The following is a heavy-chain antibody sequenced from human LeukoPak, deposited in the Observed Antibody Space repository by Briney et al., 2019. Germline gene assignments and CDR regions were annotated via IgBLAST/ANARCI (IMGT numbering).Heavy chain of an antibody. CDR1: GLTFTSAP. J-gene: IGHJ6*02. V-gene: IGHV3-23*01. CDR2: CGTDGDT. Sequence: GGSLRLSCAASGLTFTSAPMNWVRQAPGKGLEWVSTCGTDGDTYYSDSVKGRFTISRDNSKNTVYLQMTSLRAEDTAVYYCASGVPTEVRYYYYYGMDVWGQGATVTVSS. D-gene: IGHD1-1*01. CDR3: ASGVPTEVRYYYYYGMDV.